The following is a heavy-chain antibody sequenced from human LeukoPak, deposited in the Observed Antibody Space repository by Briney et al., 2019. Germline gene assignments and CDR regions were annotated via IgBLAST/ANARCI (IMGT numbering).Heavy chain of an antibody. CDR2: IYYSGST. Sequence: SETLSLTCAVYGGSFSGYYWSWIRQPPGKGLEWIGSIYYSGSTYYNPSLKSRVTISVDTSKNQFSLKLSSVTAADTAVYYCARVPYYYDSSGYSVLSLGFDYWGQGTLVTVSS. CDR1: GGSFSGYY. CDR3: ARVPYYYDSSGYSVLSLGFDY. J-gene: IGHJ4*02. D-gene: IGHD3-22*01. V-gene: IGHV4-34*01.